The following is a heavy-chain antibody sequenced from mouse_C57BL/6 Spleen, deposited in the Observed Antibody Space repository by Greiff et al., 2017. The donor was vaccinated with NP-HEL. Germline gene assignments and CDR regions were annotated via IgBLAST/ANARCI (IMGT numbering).Heavy chain of an antibody. J-gene: IGHJ4*01. CDR2: IWRGGST. CDR3: AVVEDYYAMDY. CDR1: GFSLTSYG. Sequence: VKVVESGPGLVQPSQSLSITCTVSGFSLTSYGVHWVRQSPGKGLEWLGVIWRGGSTDYNAAFMSRLSITKDNSKSQVFFKMNSLQADDTAIYYCAVVEDYYAMDYWGQGTSVTVSS. V-gene: IGHV2-5*01. D-gene: IGHD1-1*01.